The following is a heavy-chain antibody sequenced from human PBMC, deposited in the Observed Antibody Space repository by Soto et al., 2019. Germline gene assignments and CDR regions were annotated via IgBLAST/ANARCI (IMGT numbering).Heavy chain of an antibody. V-gene: IGHV4-39*01. CDR1: GGSVSPSSYY. CDR2: SYYDGRT. D-gene: IGHD3-16*02. CDR3: ARHHGRTGGLIALVDY. J-gene: IGHJ4*02. Sequence: SETLSLTCTVSGGSVSPSSYYLGRVRQPPTEGLEWMGSSYYDGRTYSNPSLKSRVTLSAATSKNQFSLRLNSVTAADTAMYYCARHHGRTGGLIALVDYWGQGALVTVSS.